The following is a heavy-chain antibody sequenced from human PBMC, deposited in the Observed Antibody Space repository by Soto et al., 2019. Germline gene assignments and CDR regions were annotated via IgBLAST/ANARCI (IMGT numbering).Heavy chain of an antibody. CDR1: GFTFSSYG. J-gene: IGHJ6*02. CDR2: ISYDGSNK. D-gene: IGHD3-9*01. CDR3: ANIAVHPIITDIYHYGKDV. V-gene: IGHV3-30*18. Sequence: QVQRVESGGGVVQPGRSLRLSCAASGFTFSSYGMHWVRQAPGKGLEWVAVISYDGSNKYYADSVKGRFTISRDNSKNTFYLQLTNLSATDTSVHICANIAVHPIITDIYHYGKDVWGQGTTVTVS.